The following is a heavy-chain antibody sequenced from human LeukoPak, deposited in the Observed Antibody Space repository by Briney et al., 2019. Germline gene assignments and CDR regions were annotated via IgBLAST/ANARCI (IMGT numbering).Heavy chain of an antibody. CDR2: IYTSGST. CDR3: ARDRHSSSWPYYYYYMDV. Sequence: SQTLSLTCTVSGGSISSGSYYWSWIRQPAGKGLEWIGRIYTSGSTNYNPSLKSRVTISVDTSKNQFSLKLSSVTAADTAVYYCARDRHSSSWPYYYYYMDVWGKGTTVTISS. D-gene: IGHD6-13*01. J-gene: IGHJ6*03. CDR1: GGSISSGSYY. V-gene: IGHV4-61*02.